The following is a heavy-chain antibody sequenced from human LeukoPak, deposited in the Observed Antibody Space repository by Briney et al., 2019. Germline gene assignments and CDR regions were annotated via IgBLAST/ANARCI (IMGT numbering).Heavy chain of an antibody. D-gene: IGHD4-23*01. CDR3: ARDNSIGDRGWWFDP. CDR2: INPSGGST. J-gene: IGHJ5*02. V-gene: IGHV1-46*01. Sequence: ASAKVSCKASGYTFTNHYMHWVRHALGQGVEWMGLINPSGGSTVYAEKFQGRVIMTRDMSTATDYMELSSLRSEDTAVYYCARDNSIGDRGWWFDPWGQGTLVTVSS. CDR1: GYTFTNHY.